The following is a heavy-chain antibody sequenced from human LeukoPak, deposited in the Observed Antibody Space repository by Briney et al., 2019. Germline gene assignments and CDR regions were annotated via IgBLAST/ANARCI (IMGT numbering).Heavy chain of an antibody. CDR3: AKVGFSEMEWLLYSDH. CDR1: GLTLSSFA. D-gene: IGHD3-3*01. J-gene: IGHJ4*02. CDR2: ISSSSGHT. V-gene: IGHV3-23*01. Sequence: PGGSLRLSCAASGLTLSSFAMSWVRQAPGKGLEWVSAISSSSGHTYYEDSVKGRFTISRDNYKNTLYLQMNSMRAEDTAVYYCAKVGFSEMEWLLYSDHWGQGTLVTVSS.